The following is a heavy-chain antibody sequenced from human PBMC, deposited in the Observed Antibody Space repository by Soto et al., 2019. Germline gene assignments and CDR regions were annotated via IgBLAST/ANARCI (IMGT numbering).Heavy chain of an antibody. D-gene: IGHD6-19*01. J-gene: IGHJ4*02. V-gene: IGHV3-11*05. CDR2: ISSSGDYA. CDR1: GFSFSGFY. CDR3: ARDRGAVAGQYFDY. Sequence: QVQLMESGGGLVKPGGSLRLSCAASGFSFSGFYMSWIRQARGKGLEWVSFISSSGDYANYADSVKGRFTISRDNTKSSLYLQLNSLRAEDTAMYYCARDRGAVAGQYFDYWGQGTLVTVSA.